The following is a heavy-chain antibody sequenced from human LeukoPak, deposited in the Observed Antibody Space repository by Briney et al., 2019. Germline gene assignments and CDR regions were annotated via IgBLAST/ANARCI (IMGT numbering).Heavy chain of an antibody. J-gene: IGHJ4*02. CDR1: GGSIDSYY. Sequence: PSETLSLTCTVSGGSIDSYYWSWIRQPPGNGLEWSGYIYYTGSTEYHPSLKSRVTISLDTSKNQFSLKLTSVTAADTAVYYCARVYQSAEYYFDYWGQGNLVSVST. V-gene: IGHV4-59*01. D-gene: IGHD2-2*01. CDR3: ARVYQSAEYYFDY. CDR2: IYYTGST.